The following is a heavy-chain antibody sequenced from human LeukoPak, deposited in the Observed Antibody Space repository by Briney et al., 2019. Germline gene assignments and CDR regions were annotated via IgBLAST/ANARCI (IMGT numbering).Heavy chain of an antibody. CDR3: ASERGYSYALDY. D-gene: IGHD5-18*01. V-gene: IGHV3-21*01. J-gene: IGHJ4*02. Sequence: GSLMLSCAASGFTFSSYSMNWARPAPGKGLEWVSSISSSSIYIYYADSVKGRFTIPRDNAKNSLYLQMNSLRAEDTAVYYCASERGYSYALDYWGQGTLVTVSS. CDR2: ISSSSIYI. CDR1: GFTFSSYS.